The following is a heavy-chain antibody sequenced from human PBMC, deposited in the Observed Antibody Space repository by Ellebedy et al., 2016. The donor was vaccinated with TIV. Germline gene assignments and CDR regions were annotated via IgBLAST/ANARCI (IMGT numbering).Heavy chain of an antibody. D-gene: IGHD5-18*01. CDR2: IWHSGNN. J-gene: IGHJ6*02. V-gene: IGHV4-4*02. Sequence: MPSETLSLTCAVSGDSISSSNWWSWVRQTPGKGLEWIGEIWHSGNNNYNPSLKSRVSMSVDKSKNQFSLNLNSVSAAYTAVYYCASRVDTAMVAPGYYGMDVWGQGTTVTVSS. CDR3: ASRVDTAMVAPGYYGMDV. CDR1: GDSISSSNW.